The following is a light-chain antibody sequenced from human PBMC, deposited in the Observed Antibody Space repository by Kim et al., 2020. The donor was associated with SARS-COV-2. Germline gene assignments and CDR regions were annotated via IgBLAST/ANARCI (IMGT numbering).Light chain of an antibody. CDR1: SSDVGGYKY. CDR2: DVS. Sequence: QSALTQPASVSGSPGQSITISCTGTSSDVGGYKYVSWYQQHPGKAPKLMMYDVSNRPSGVSNRFSGSKSGNTASLTISGLQAEDEADYYCSSYTSSSTNYVFGTGTKVHRP. V-gene: IGLV2-14*03. J-gene: IGLJ1*01. CDR3: SSYTSSSTNYV.